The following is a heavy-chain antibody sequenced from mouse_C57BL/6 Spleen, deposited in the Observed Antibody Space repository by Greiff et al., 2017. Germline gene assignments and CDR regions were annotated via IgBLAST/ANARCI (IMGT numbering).Heavy chain of an antibody. V-gene: IGHV3-6*01. Sequence: EVQLQQSGPGLVKPSQSLSLSCSVTGYSITSGYYWNWNRQFQGNKLEWMGYISYDGSNNYNQSLKNRTSITRDTSKNQLFLKLNSVTTEDTTTYYCARGGIYNDYDVGDAMDYWGQGTSVTVSS. D-gene: IGHD2-4*01. CDR1: GYSITSGYY. CDR2: ISYDGSN. J-gene: IGHJ4*01. CDR3: ARGGIYNDYDVGDAMDY.